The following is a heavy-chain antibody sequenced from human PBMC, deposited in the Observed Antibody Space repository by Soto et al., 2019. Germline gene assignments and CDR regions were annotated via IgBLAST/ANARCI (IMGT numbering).Heavy chain of an antibody. CDR3: TTRAPDSFLRGMDV. Sequence: ESGGGLVKPGGSLRLSCAASGFTFTNAWMSWVRQAPGKGLEWVGRIKSKTDGGTTDYAAPVKGRFTISRDDSKQTLYLQMNSLKSEDTAVYYCTTRAPDSFLRGMDVWGQGTTVTVSS. V-gene: IGHV3-15*01. CDR1: GFTFTNAW. CDR2: IKSKTDGGTT. D-gene: IGHD2-21*01. J-gene: IGHJ6*02.